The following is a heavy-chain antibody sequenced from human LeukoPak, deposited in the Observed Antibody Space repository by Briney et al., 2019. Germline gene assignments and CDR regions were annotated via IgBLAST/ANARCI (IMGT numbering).Heavy chain of an antibody. Sequence: SETLSLTCAVYGGSFSGYYWSWIRQPPGKGLEWIGEINHSGSTNYNPSLKSRVTISVDTSKNQFSLQLNSVTPEDTAVYYCARAVAGTEGWFNSWGQGTLVTVSS. V-gene: IGHV4-34*01. CDR3: ARAVAGTEGWFNS. J-gene: IGHJ5*01. CDR2: INHSGST. CDR1: GGSFSGYY. D-gene: IGHD1-1*01.